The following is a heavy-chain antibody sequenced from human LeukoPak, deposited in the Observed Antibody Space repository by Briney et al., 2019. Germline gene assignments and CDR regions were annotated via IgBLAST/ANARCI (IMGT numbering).Heavy chain of an antibody. V-gene: IGHV3-53*01. CDR1: GFTVSSNY. CDR3: ARDRGYCSGGSCYFV. D-gene: IGHD2-15*01. J-gene: IGHJ4*02. CDR2: IYSGGST. Sequence: GGSLRLSCAASGFTVSSNYMSWVRQAPGKGLEWVSVIYSGGSTYYADSVKGRFTISRDNSKNTLYLQMNSLRAEDTAVYYCARDRGYCSGGSCYFVWGQGTLVTVSS.